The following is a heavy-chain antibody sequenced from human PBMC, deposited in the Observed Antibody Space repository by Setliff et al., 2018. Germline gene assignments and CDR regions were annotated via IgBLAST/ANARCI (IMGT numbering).Heavy chain of an antibody. CDR1: GYSISSGYY. Sequence: SETLSLTCAVSGYSISSGYYWGWIRQSPGKGLEWIGTIYHSGSTNYNPSLKSRVTISVDKSKNQFSLKLSSVTAADTALYYCTVYNTGSSKDHYWGQGTPVTVSS. V-gene: IGHV4-38-2*01. CDR2: IYHSGST. J-gene: IGHJ4*02. D-gene: IGHD2-8*02. CDR3: TVYNTGSSKDHY.